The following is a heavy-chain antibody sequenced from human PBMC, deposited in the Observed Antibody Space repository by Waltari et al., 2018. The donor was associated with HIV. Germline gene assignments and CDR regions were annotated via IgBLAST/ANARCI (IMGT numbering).Heavy chain of an antibody. Sequence: QLQLQESGPGLVKPSETLSLTCSVSGDSVPSGDTFWAWVRQPPGKGLESVATISNSGNTYYSRSLKSRVSVSVDTSKNHFSPKMRAVTASDTAVYFCARHNVLGRIGRIGPWGQGILVIVS. J-gene: IGHJ5*02. CDR1: GDSVPSGDTF. D-gene: IGHD2-15*01. V-gene: IGHV4-39*02. CDR3: ARHNVLGRIGRIGP. CDR2: ISNSGNT.